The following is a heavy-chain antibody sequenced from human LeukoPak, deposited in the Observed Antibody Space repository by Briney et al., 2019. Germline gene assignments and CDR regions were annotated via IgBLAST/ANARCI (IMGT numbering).Heavy chain of an antibody. Sequence: ASVKVSCKVSGYTLTELSMHWVRQAPGQGLEWMGWINPNSGGTNYAQKFQGRVTMTRDTSISTAYMELSRLRSDDTAVYYCASHKGGDRRSIDYWGQGTLVTVSS. CDR3: ASHKGGDRRSIDY. D-gene: IGHD2-21*02. V-gene: IGHV1-2*02. CDR2: INPNSGGT. CDR1: GYTLTELS. J-gene: IGHJ4*02.